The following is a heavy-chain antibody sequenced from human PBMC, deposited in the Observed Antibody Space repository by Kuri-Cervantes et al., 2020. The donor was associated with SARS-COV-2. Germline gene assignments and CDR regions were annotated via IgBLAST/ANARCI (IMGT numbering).Heavy chain of an antibody. J-gene: IGHJ4*02. D-gene: IGHD2-2*01. CDR2: VNHNGNT. Sequence: SETLSLTCAVHGGSFSGLSWSWIRQSPGKGLEWIGEVNHNGNTNYNPSLKSRVTISLDTSKDQFSLILNSVTAADTSVYYCARGPKRSSTSCPPDYWGQGTLVTVSS. V-gene: IGHV4-34*01. CDR3: ARGPKRSSTSCPPDY. CDR1: GGSFSGLS.